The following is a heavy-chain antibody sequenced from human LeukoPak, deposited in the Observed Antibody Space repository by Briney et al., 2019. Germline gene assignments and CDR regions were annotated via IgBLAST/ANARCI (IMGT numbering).Heavy chain of an antibody. CDR1: GDSISSYY. CDR3: ARSRPKSYYEGGLFAFDI. CDR2: IYYSGST. D-gene: IGHD3-22*01. V-gene: IGHV4-59*05. Sequence: PSETLSLTCTVSGDSISSYYWSWIRQPPGKALEWIGSIYYSGSTYYNPSLKSRVTISVDTSKNQFSLKLSSVTAADTAVYYCARSRPKSYYEGGLFAFDIWGQGTMVTVSS. J-gene: IGHJ3*02.